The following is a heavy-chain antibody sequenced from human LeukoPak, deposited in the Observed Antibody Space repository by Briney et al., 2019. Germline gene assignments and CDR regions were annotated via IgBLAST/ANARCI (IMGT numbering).Heavy chain of an antibody. V-gene: IGHV3-21*01. CDR3: ARPGTETGPFDY. D-gene: IGHD1-1*01. CDR2: ISSSSSYI. Sequence: GGSLGLSCAASGFTFSSFSMNWVRQAPGKGLEWVSSISSSSSYIYYADSVKGRFTISRDNAKNSLYLQMNSLRAEDTAVYYCARPGTETGPFDYWGQGTLVTVSS. J-gene: IGHJ4*02. CDR1: GFTFSSFS.